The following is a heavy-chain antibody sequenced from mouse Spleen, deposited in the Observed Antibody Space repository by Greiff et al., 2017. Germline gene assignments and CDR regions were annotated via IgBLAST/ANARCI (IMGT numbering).Heavy chain of an antibody. CDR1: GYSITSGYY. D-gene: IGHD1-1*01. CDR2: ISYDGSN. V-gene: IGHV3-6*01. CDR3: ARGGYYGSSSYYYAMDY. Sequence: EVKLVESGPGLVKPSQSLSLTCSVTGYSITSGYYWNWIRQFPGNKLEWMGYISYDGSNNYNPSLKNRISITRDTSKNQFFLKLNSVTTEDTTTYYCARGGYYGSSSYYYAMDYWGQGTSVTVSS. J-gene: IGHJ4*01.